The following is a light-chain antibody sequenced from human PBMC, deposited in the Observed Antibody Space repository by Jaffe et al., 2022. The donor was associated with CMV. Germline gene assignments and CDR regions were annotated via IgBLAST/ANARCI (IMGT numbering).Light chain of an antibody. Sequence: QSALTQPASVSGSPGQSITISCTGTSSDVGIYNYVSWYQQYPGKAPKLMIYDVSYRPSGVSNRFSGSKSGNTASLTISGLQAEDEADYYCSSYTSTSTAGNVFGTGTKVTVL. V-gene: IGLV2-14*03. J-gene: IGLJ1*01. CDR3: SSYTSTSTAGNV. CDR2: DVS. CDR1: SSDVGIYNY.